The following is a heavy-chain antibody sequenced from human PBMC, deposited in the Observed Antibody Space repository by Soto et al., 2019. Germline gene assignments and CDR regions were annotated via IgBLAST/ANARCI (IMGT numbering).Heavy chain of an antibody. V-gene: IGHV2-5*02. J-gene: IGHJ4*02. Sequence: QITLKESGPTLVKPTQTLTLTCTFSGFSLSTSGVGVGWIRQPPGKGLEWLALMYWDDDQRYRPSLKSRLTITKDTSKNPVVFTMTNMAPVDTATYYCAHRLNYYGSWSYYIYYFDYWGQGTLVTVSS. CDR1: GFSLSTSGVG. D-gene: IGHD3-10*01. CDR3: AHRLNYYGSWSYYIYYFDY. CDR2: MYWDDDQ.